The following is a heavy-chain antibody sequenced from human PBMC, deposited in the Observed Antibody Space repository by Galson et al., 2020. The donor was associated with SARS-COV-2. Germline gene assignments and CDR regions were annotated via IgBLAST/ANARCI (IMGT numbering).Heavy chain of an antibody. V-gene: IGHV3-7*05. CDR2: IKQDGTEK. Sequence: TGGSLRLSCAASGFTFSSYWMDWVRQAPGKGLEWVANIKQDGTEKYYVDSVKGRFTISRDNAKNSLYLQMNSLRVEDTALYYCARLSTVTNTHWYFDLWGRGTLVTVSS. D-gene: IGHD4-17*01. J-gene: IGHJ2*01. CDR3: ARLSTVTNTHWYFDL. CDR1: GFTFSSYW.